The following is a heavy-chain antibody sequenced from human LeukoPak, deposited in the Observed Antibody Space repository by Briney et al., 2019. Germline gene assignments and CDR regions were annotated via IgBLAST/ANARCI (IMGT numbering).Heavy chain of an antibody. Sequence: PGGSLRLSCAASGLTFTRYWMHWVRQVPGKGLDWVSRINEDGSITTHADSVRGRFTISRDNARDTLCLQMNSLRSEDTAVYYCARDLGGIAGSWGQGTLVTVSS. V-gene: IGHV3-74*01. J-gene: IGHJ4*02. D-gene: IGHD1-26*01. CDR3: ARDLGGIAGS. CDR1: GLTFTRYW. CDR2: INEDGSIT.